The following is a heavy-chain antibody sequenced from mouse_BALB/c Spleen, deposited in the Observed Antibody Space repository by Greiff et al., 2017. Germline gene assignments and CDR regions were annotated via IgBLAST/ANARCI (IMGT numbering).Heavy chain of an antibody. V-gene: IGHV1-69*01. J-gene: IGHJ1*01. D-gene: IGHD1-1*01. Sequence: QVQLQQPGAELVMPGASVKMSCKASGYTFTDYWMHWVKQRPGQGLEWIGAIDTSDSYTSYNQKFKGKATLTVDESSSTAYMQLSSLTSEDSAVYYCARYYYGSSHWYFDVWGAGTTVTVSS. CDR1: GYTFTDYW. CDR3: ARYYYGSSHWYFDV. CDR2: IDTSDSYT.